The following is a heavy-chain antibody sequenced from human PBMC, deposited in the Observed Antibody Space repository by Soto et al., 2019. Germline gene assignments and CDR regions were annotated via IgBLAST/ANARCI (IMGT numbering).Heavy chain of an antibody. V-gene: IGHV4-59*01. CDR3: ARGRLNYDILTGYSLYYFDY. D-gene: IGHD3-9*01. CDR1: CGSIISYY. J-gene: IGHJ4*02. CDR2: IYYSGST. Sequence: PSETLSLTCTFSCGSIISYYWSWIRQPPGKGLEWIGYIYYSGSTNYNPSLKSRVTVSVDTCKNQFALKLRSVTAADTAVYYCARGRLNYDILTGYSLYYFDYWGQGTLVTVSS.